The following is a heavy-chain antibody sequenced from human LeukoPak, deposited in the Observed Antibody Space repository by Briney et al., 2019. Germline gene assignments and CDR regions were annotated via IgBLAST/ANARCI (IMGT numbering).Heavy chain of an antibody. CDR3: ARVSSYGSGSYTLFDY. Sequence: GGSLRLSCAGSGFIFNNYAMHWVRQPPGKGLEWVSGISWNSGSIDYADSVKGRFTISRDNAKNSLYLQMNSLRAEDTAVYYCARVSSYGSGSYTLFDYWGQGTLVTVSS. CDR2: ISWNSGSI. D-gene: IGHD3-10*01. V-gene: IGHV3-9*01. J-gene: IGHJ4*02. CDR1: GFIFNNYA.